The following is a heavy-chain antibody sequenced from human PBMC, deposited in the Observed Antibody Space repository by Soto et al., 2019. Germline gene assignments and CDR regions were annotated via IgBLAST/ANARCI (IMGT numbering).Heavy chain of an antibody. J-gene: IGHJ5*02. V-gene: IGHV3-11*01. CDR1: GFTFSDYY. Sequence: GGSLRLSCAASGFTFSDYYMSWIRQAPGKGLEWVSYISSSGSTIYYADSVKGRFTISRDNAKNSLYLQMNSLRAEDTAVYYCARVLYCSSTSCSNWFDPWGQGTLVTVSS. CDR2: ISSSGSTI. D-gene: IGHD2-2*01. CDR3: ARVLYCSSTSCSNWFDP.